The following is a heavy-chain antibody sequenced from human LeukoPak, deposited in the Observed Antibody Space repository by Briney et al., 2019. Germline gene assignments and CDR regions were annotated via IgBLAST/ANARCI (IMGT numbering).Heavy chain of an antibody. Sequence: SQTLSLTCTVSGGSISSRGYYWSWIRQHPGKGLEWIGYIYYSGSTYYNPSLKSRVTISVDTSKNQFSLKLSSVTAADTAVYYCARDSSYGDYASPKGFDPWGQGTLVTVSS. D-gene: IGHD4-17*01. J-gene: IGHJ5*02. CDR1: GGSISSRGYY. CDR3: ARDSSYGDYASPKGFDP. CDR2: IYYSGST. V-gene: IGHV4-31*03.